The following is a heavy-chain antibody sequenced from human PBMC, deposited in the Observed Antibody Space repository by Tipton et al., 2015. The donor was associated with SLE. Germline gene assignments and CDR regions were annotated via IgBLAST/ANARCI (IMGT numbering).Heavy chain of an antibody. V-gene: IGHV4-38-2*01. J-gene: IGHJ2*01. CDR2: IYHSGST. CDR3: ASAVVVNNDWYFDL. D-gene: IGHD3-22*01. CDR1: GYSISSGYY. Sequence: TLSLTCAVSGYSISSGYYWGWIRQPPGKGLEWIGSIYHSGSTYYNPSLKSRVTISVDTSKNQFSLKLRSVTAADTAVYYCASAVVVNNDWYFDLWGRGTLVTVSS.